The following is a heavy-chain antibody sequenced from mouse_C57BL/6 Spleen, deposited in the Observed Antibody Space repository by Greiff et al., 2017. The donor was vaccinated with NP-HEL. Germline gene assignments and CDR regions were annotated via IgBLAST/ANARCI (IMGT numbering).Heavy chain of an antibody. Sequence: VQLRESGPELVKPGASVKISCKASGYAFSSSWMNWVKQRPGKGLEWIGRIYPGDGDTNYNGKFKGKATLTADKSSSTAYMQLSSLTSEDSAVYFCAGNSLAYWGQGTLVTVSA. CDR3: AGNSLAY. D-gene: IGHD2-1*01. CDR1: GYAFSSSW. V-gene: IGHV1-82*01. CDR2: IYPGDGDT. J-gene: IGHJ3*01.